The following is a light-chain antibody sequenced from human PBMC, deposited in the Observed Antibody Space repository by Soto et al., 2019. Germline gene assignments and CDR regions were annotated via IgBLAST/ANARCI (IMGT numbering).Light chain of an antibody. J-gene: IGLJ2*01. Sequence: QSVLTQPPSVSGAPGRRITISCTGSSSNIGAGYDVHWYQQLPGTAPKLLIYGNNNRPSGVPDRFSGSKSGTSASLAITGLQAEDEADYYCQSYDSSLSGDVVFGGGTKLTVL. CDR3: QSYDSSLSGDVV. CDR2: GNN. V-gene: IGLV1-40*01. CDR1: SSNIGAGYD.